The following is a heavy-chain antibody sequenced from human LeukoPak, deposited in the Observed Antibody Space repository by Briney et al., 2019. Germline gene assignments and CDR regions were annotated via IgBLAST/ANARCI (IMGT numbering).Heavy chain of an antibody. CDR1: GFTFSNYW. V-gene: IGHV3-7*05. CDR2: IKQDGSEK. J-gene: IGHJ4*02. D-gene: IGHD1-26*01. Sequence: PGGSLRLSCAASGFTFSNYWMIWVRQAPGKGLEWVGNIKQDGSEKRYADSVRGRFSISRDNAQTSLYLQMNSLRAEDTAVYYCARVGGSYSTGIDYWGQGTLVTVSS. CDR3: ARVGGSYSTGIDY.